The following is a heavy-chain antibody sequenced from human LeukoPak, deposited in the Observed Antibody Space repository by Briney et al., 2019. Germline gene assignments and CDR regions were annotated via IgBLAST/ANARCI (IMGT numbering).Heavy chain of an antibody. J-gene: IGHJ4*02. D-gene: IGHD3-9*01. Sequence: KTSETLSLTCAVYGGSFSGYYWNWIRQSPEKGLEWLGEINHRGSTNHNPSLKSRVTISADMSKNQISLKLSSVTAADTAVYYCASSYYESLTAFDYWGQGSLVTVSS. CDR2: INHRGST. V-gene: IGHV4-34*01. CDR3: ASSYYESLTAFDY. CDR1: GGSFSGYY.